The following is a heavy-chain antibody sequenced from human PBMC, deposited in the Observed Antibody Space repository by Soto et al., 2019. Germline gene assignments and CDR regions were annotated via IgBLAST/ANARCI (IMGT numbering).Heavy chain of an antibody. Sequence: QVTLKESGPVLVKPTETLTLTCAVSGFSLSSAGMGVSWIRQPPGKALEWLAHIFSNDEKSHSTSLKSRLTISKDTSKSQVVLTMTSMDPVDTATYYCARIRTDYYDSSGYPAFLLDPWGQGTLVTVSS. CDR2: IFSNDEK. J-gene: IGHJ5*02. D-gene: IGHD3-22*01. CDR3: ARIRTDYYDSSGYPAFLLDP. V-gene: IGHV2-26*01. CDR1: GFSLSSAGMG.